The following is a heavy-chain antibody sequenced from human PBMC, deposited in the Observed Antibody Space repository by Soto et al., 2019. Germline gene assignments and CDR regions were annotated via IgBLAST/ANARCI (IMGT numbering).Heavy chain of an antibody. V-gene: IGHV5-10-1*01. CDR2: IDPSDSYT. J-gene: IGHJ6*02. CDR3: ARPFYAIGQQQDIYYYYGMDD. CDR1: GYSFTSYW. Sequence: GESLKIFCKGSGYSFTSYWISWVRQMPGKGLEWMGRIDPSDSYTNYSPSFQGHVTISADKSISTAYLQWSSLKASDTAMYYCARPFYAIGQQQDIYYYYGMDDWGQGTTVTVSS. D-gene: IGHD6-13*01.